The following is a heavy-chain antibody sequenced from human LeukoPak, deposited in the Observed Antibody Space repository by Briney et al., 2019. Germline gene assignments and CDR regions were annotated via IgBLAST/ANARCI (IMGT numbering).Heavy chain of an antibody. CDR3: ARELAY. Sequence: PGGSLRLSCAASGLTFSSYTMNWVRQAPGKGLEWVSYISSDSGAIYYADSVKGRFTISRDNAQKSLYLQMNSLRAEDTAVYYCARELAYWGQGALVTVSS. CDR2: ISSDSGAI. J-gene: IGHJ4*02. V-gene: IGHV3-48*01. CDR1: GLTFSSYT.